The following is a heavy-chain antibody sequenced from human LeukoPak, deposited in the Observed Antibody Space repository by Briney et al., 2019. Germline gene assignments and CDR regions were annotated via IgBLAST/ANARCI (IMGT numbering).Heavy chain of an antibody. D-gene: IGHD4-17*01. J-gene: IGHJ4*02. CDR2: IYYSGST. Sequence: SQTLSLTCTVSGGSISSADYHWNWIRQPPGKGLEWIGYIYYSGSTYYNPSLQSRVIISVDTSKHQFSLKLSSVTAADTAVYYCARGRTGYGHFDYWGQGTLVTVSS. CDR1: GGSISSADYH. V-gene: IGHV4-30-4*08. CDR3: ARGRTGYGHFDY.